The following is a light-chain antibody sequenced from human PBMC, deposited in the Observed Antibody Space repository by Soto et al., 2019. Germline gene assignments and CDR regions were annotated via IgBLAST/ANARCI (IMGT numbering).Light chain of an antibody. CDR2: KAS. J-gene: IGKJ1*01. V-gene: IGKV1-5*03. CDR3: EAYNTAAEA. Sequence: DTGGCRASQTISSWLAWYKQKPGKDTKLLIYKASTLKSGVPSRFSVSGHGTAYELSLRSLHSYDSAIPFCEAYNTAAEAVGQGTKVDIK. CDR1: QTISSW.